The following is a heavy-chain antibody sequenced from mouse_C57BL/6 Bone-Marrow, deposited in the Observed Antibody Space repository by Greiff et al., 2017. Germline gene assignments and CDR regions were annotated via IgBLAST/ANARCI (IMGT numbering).Heavy chain of an antibody. J-gene: IGHJ4*01. V-gene: IGHV5-6*01. CDR3: ARRIYYGYGGPFYAMDY. CDR2: ISSGGSYT. Sequence: EVQLVESGGDLVKPGGSLKLSCAASGFTFSSYGMSWVRQTPDKRLEWVATISSGGSYTYYPDSVKGRFTISRDNAKNTLYLQMSSLMSEDTAMYYCARRIYYGYGGPFYAMDYWGQGTSVTVSS. CDR1: GFTFSSYG. D-gene: IGHD2-2*01.